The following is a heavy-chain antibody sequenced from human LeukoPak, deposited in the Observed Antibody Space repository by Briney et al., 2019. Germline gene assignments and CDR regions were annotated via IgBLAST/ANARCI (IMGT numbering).Heavy chain of an antibody. Sequence: PGGSLRLSCAASGFTFSSYAMSWVRQAPGKGLEWVSAISGSGGSTYYADSVKGRFTISRDNSKNTLYLQMNSLRAEDTAVYYCAKDLLDYGDYLPGDYWGQGTLVTVSS. CDR2: ISGSGGST. D-gene: IGHD4-17*01. J-gene: IGHJ4*02. CDR1: GFTFSSYA. V-gene: IGHV3-23*01. CDR3: AKDLLDYGDYLPGDY.